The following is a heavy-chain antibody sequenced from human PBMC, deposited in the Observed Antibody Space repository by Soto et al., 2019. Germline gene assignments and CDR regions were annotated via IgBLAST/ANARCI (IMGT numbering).Heavy chain of an antibody. CDR1: GFTFSSYW. V-gene: IGHV3-7*01. D-gene: IGHD2-15*01. CDR2: IKQDGSEK. CDR3: ARAIPMPHGGSCYSCPYYFDY. J-gene: IGHJ4*02. Sequence: GGSLRLSCAASGFTFSSYWMSWVRQAPGKGLEWVANIKQDGSEKYYVDSVKGRFTISRDNAKNSLYLQMNSLRAEDTAVYYCARAIPMPHGGSCYSCPYYFDYWGQGTLVTVSS.